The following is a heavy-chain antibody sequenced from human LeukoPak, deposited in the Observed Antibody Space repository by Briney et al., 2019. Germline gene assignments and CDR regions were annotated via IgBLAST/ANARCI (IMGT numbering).Heavy chain of an antibody. V-gene: IGHV3-23*01. J-gene: IGHJ4*02. D-gene: IGHD2-2*01. Sequence: PGGSLRLSCAASGFTFSSYAMSWVPQAPGKGLEWVSGISGSGGSTYYADSVKGRFTISRDNSKNTLYLQMSSLRAEDTAVYFCAKDGIVVVPAGAFDYWGQGTLVTVSS. CDR3: AKDGIVVVPAGAFDY. CDR2: ISGSGGST. CDR1: GFTFSSYA.